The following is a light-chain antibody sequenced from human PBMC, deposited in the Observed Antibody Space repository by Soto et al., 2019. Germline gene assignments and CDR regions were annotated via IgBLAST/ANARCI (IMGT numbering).Light chain of an antibody. V-gene: IGKV3-15*01. Sequence: EIVMTQFPATLSVSPGERATLSCRASQSVTINLAWYQQKTGQAPRLLIYGASTRATGIPARFSGSGSGTEFTLTISSLQSEDFAVYYCQQYNNWPPVLTFGQGTRLEIK. CDR3: QQYNNWPPVLT. J-gene: IGKJ5*01. CDR1: QSVTIN. CDR2: GAS.